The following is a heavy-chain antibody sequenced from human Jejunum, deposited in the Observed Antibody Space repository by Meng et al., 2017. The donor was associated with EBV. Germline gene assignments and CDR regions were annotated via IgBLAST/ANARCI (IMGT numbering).Heavy chain of an antibody. V-gene: IGHV3-74*01. J-gene: IGHJ5*02. CDR2: ITSNGSGT. Sequence: EGQRVGAGGGLVQPWGSLRLSCAASGFTLSSYWMQWVRQVPGKGLVWVSRITSNGSGTTYADSVKGRFTISRGIAKNTLYLQLNSLRADDTAVYYCVRGPPPDTWGQGTLVTVSS. CDR3: VRGPPPDT. CDR1: GFTLSSYW.